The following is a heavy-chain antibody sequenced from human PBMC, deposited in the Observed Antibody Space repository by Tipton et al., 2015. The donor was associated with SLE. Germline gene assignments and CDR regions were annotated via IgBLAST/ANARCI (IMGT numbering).Heavy chain of an antibody. V-gene: IGHV4-39*07. Sequence: TLSLTCTVSGGSISSGSYYWGWIRQPPGKGLEWIGSIYYSGSTYYNPSLKSRVTISVDTSKNQFSLKLSSVTAADTAVYYCARVQQLHAFDIWGQGTMVTVSS. J-gene: IGHJ3*02. D-gene: IGHD6-13*01. CDR2: IYYSGST. CDR3: ARVQQLHAFDI. CDR1: GGSISSGSYY.